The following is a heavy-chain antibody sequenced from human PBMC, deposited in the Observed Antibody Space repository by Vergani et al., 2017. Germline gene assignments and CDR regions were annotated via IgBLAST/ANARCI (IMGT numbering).Heavy chain of an antibody. CDR1: GFSLSTSGVG. CDR3: AHSAGVVLRFLEWFYFDY. D-gene: IGHD3-3*01. Sequence: QITLKESGPTLVKPTQTLTLTCTFSGFSLSTSGVGVGWIRQPPGKALEWLALIYWDDDKRYSPSLKSRLTITKDTSKNQVVLTMTNMDPVDTATYYCAHSAGVVLRFLEWFYFDYWGQGTLVTVSS. V-gene: IGHV2-5*02. J-gene: IGHJ4*02. CDR2: IYWDDDK.